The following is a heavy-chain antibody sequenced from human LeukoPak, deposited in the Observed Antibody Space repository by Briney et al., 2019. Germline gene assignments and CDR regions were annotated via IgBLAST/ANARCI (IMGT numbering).Heavy chain of an antibody. CDR2: ISDSGRDT. CDR3: AKRVPYSSSSVYFDY. Sequence: PEGSLRLSCAASGFTFSNYAMSWVRQAPGKGLDWVSAISDSGRDTYYADSVKGRFTISRDNSKNTLYLQMNSLRAEDAAVYYCAKRVPYSSSSVYFDYWGQGTLVTVSS. J-gene: IGHJ4*02. D-gene: IGHD6-6*01. CDR1: GFTFSNYA. V-gene: IGHV3-23*01.